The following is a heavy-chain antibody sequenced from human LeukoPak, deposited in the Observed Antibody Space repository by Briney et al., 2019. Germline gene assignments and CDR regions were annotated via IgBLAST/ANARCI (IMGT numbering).Heavy chain of an antibody. CDR1: GGSFSGYY. CDR2: INQSGST. Sequence: SETLSLTCAVYGGSFSGYYWTWIRQPPGKGLEWIGEINQSGSTNYNPSLKSRVTISGDTSKNQFPLKLSSVTAADTAVYYCARGPRYCSTTSCYELDYWGQGTLVTVSS. CDR3: ARGPRYCSTTSCYELDY. D-gene: IGHD2-2*01. J-gene: IGHJ4*02. V-gene: IGHV4-34*01.